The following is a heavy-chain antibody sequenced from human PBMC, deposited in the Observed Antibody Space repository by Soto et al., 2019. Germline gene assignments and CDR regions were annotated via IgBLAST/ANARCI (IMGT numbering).Heavy chain of an antibody. D-gene: IGHD1-26*01. V-gene: IGHV4-34*02. Sequence: QVQLQQWGAGLLKPSETLSLTCAVYGESFSAYYWSWIRQPPGKGLEWIGEIFHTGSTNYNPSHKSRVTISLDTSKNQFSLRLSAVTAADTAVYYCAKMRGGSYYFYYYGMDVWGQGTTVTVSS. CDR3: AKMRGGSYYFYYYGMDV. J-gene: IGHJ6*02. CDR1: GESFSAYY. CDR2: IFHTGST.